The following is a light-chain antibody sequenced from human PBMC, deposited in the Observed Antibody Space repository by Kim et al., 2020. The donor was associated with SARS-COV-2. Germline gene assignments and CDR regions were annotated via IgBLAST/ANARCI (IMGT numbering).Light chain of an antibody. CDR3: QQYGSSPYT. J-gene: IGKJ2*01. V-gene: IGKV3-20*01. CDR2: GAS. CDR1: QSVSYK. Sequence: ETVMTQSPATLSVSPGERATLSCRASQSVSYKLAWYQQKPGQAPRLLIYGASSRATGIPDRFSGSGSGTDFTLTISRLEPEDFAVYYCQQYGSSPYTFGQGTKLEI.